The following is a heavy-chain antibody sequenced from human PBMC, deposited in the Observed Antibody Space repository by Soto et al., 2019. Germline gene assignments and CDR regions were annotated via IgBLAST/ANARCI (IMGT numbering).Heavy chain of an antibody. CDR1: GFTFRTYT. CDR3: ARDRGYDAHDFYYNAMDV. J-gene: IGHJ6*02. Sequence: GSLRLSCISSGFTFRTYTMNWVRQAPGKGLEWVSGIRGFSPYTFYAESVKGRFTISRDNAKNSLFLQMNSLRAEDTAVYYCARDRGYDAHDFYYNAMDVWGQGTTVTVSS. CDR2: IRGFSPYT. D-gene: IGHD2-15*01. V-gene: IGHV3-21*01.